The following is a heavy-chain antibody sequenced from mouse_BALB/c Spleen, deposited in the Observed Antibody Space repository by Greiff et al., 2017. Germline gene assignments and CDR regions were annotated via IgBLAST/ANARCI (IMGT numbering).Heavy chain of an antibody. CDR2: IDPSDSYT. V-gene: IGHV1-69*02. Sequence: VQLHQPGAELVKPGASVKLSCKASGYTFTSYWMHWVKQRPGQGLEWIGEIDPSDSYTNYNQKFKGKATLTVDKSSSTAYMQLSSLTSEDSAVYYCARKDYGGDYWGQGTSVTVSS. CDR1: GYTFTSYW. CDR3: ARKDYGGDY. J-gene: IGHJ4*01. D-gene: IGHD1-1*01.